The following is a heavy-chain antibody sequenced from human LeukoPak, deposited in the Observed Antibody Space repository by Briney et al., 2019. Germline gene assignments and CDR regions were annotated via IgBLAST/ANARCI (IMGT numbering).Heavy chain of an antibody. V-gene: IGHV3-7*05. CDR1: GFTFSNYW. J-gene: IGHJ6*02. D-gene: IGHD2-2*01. CDR2: IKQDGGEK. Sequence: GGSLRLSCAASGFTFSNYWMSWVRQAPGKGLEWVANIKQDGGEKYYVDSVKGRFTISRDNAKNSLYLQMNSLRAEDTAVYYCARDSPWGYCSSTSCPYGMDVWGQGTTVTVSS. CDR3: ARDSPWGYCSSTSCPYGMDV.